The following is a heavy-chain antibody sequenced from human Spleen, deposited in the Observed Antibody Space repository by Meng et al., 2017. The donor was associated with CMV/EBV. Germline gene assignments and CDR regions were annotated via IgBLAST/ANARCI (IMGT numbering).Heavy chain of an antibody. J-gene: IGHJ4*02. V-gene: IGHV4-34*01. CDR1: GGSFSGYY. Sequence: SETLSLTCAVFGGSFSGYYWTWIRQPPGKGLEWIGEINHSGSTNYNPSLKSRVTISVDTSKNQFSLKLSSVTAADTAVYYCARTTFWSGYYTGRVGWGAFDYWGQGTLVTVSS. CDR3: ARTTFWSGYYTGRVGWGAFDY. CDR2: INHSGST. D-gene: IGHD3-3*01.